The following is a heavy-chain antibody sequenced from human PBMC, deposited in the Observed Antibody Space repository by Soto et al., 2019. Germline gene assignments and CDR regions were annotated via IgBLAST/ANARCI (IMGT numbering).Heavy chain of an antibody. J-gene: IGHJ4*02. D-gene: IGHD2-15*01. Sequence: QVQLVESGGGVVQPGKSLRLSCAASGFTFISYTMHWVSQAPGKGLEWVAVISYDGSNKYYSDSVEGRFTISRDNSNNTLFLHMDSLRTEDTAIYHFAKFQGEFYSSDSWGQGALVTVSS. CDR3: AKFQGEFYSSDS. CDR2: ISYDGSNK. V-gene: IGHV3-30*18. CDR1: GFTFISYT.